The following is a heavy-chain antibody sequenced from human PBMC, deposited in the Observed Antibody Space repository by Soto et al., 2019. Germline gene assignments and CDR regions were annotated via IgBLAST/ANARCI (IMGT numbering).Heavy chain of an antibody. CDR3: ARETNYSDYVWGSYRVFDY. Sequence: QVQLVQSGAEVKKPGASVKVSCKASGYTFTSYDINWVRQATGQGLEWMGWMNPNSGNTGYAQKFQGRVTMTRNTSISTAYMELSSLRSEDTGVYYCARETNYSDYVWGSYRVFDYWGQGTLVTVSS. D-gene: IGHD3-16*02. CDR1: GYTFTSYD. CDR2: MNPNSGNT. J-gene: IGHJ4*02. V-gene: IGHV1-8*01.